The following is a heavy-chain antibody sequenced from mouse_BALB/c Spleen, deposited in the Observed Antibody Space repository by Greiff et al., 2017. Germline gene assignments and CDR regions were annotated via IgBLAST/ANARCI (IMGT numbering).Heavy chain of an antibody. CDR3: ARRGGSYGY. Sequence: VKVVESGAELARPGASVKLSCKASGYTFTSYWMQWVKQRPGQGLEWIGAIYPGDGDTRYTQKFKGKATLTADKSSSTAYMQLSSLASEDSAVYYCARRGGSYGYWGQGTTLTVSS. CDR1: GYTFTSYW. CDR2: IYPGDGDT. J-gene: IGHJ2*01. V-gene: IGHV1-87*01. D-gene: IGHD1-1*02.